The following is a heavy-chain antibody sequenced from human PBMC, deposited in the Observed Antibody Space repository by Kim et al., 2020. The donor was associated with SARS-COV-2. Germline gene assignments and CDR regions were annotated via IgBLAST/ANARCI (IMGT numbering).Heavy chain of an antibody. CDR2: IKQDGSEK. Sequence: GGSLRLSCAASGFTFSSYWMSWVRQAPGKGLEWVANIKQDGSEKYYVDSVRGRFTISRDNAKNSLYLQMNSLRAEDTAMYYCARGGYSGYEYYFDYWGQGTLVTVSS. D-gene: IGHD5-12*01. CDR1: GFTFSSYW. V-gene: IGHV3-7*03. J-gene: IGHJ4*02. CDR3: ARGGYSGYEYYFDY.